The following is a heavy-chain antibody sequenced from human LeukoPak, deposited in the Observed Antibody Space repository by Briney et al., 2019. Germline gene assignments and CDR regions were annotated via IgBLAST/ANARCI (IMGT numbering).Heavy chain of an antibody. CDR2: ISAYNGNT. CDR1: GYTFTSYG. CDR3: ARDPTDWNWEYYYYGMDV. J-gene: IGHJ6*02. Sequence: GASVKVSCKASGYTFTSYGISWVRQAPGQGLEWMGWISAYNGNTNYAQKLQGRVTMTTDTSTSTAYMELRSLRSDDTAVYYCARDPTDWNWEYYYYGMDVWGQGTTVTVSS. D-gene: IGHD1-7*01. V-gene: IGHV1-18*01.